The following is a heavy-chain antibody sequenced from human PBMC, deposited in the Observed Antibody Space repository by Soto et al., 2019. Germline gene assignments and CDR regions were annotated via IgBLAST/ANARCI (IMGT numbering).Heavy chain of an antibody. D-gene: IGHD3-9*01. V-gene: IGHV1-69*01. CDR2: IIPMIGRT. CDR1: GGTFNNYG. J-gene: IGHJ4*02. CDR3: ASWDYDVLTGYSYDD. Sequence: QVQLVQSGAEVKKPGSSVKVSCKASGGTFNNYGMGWVRQAPGQGREWMGGIIPMIGRTNYAQKFQGRLTLNAAASRSTAYMELRSLRSDDTAVYYCASWDYDVLTGYSYDDWGQGTLVTVSS.